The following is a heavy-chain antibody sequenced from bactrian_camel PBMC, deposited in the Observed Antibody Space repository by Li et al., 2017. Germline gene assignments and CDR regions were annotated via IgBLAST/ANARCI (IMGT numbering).Heavy chain of an antibody. CDR2: IDNAGSA. V-gene: IGHV3S53*01. CDR3: AARGPYCYTKLSVRDFTY. CDR1: TMTYRSNA. D-gene: IGHD2*01. J-gene: IGHJ6*01. Sequence: QVQLVESGGGSVQIGGSLRLSCAVRSTMTYRSNALAWFRQVSGQEREGVAAIDNAGSATYTYAVQGRFTISKDSAKNTVYLQMNSLKPEDTAMYYCAARGPYCYTKLSVRDFTYWGQGTQVTVS.